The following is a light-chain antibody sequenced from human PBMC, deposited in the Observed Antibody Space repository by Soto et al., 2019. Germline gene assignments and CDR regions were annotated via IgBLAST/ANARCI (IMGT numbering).Light chain of an antibody. V-gene: IGKV3-20*01. CDR3: QQYGSSQTWT. J-gene: IGKJ1*01. CDR2: GAS. Sequence: EIVFTQSPGTLSLSPGERATLSCRASQRVSISYLAWYQQKPGQAPRLLIYGASSRATGIPDRFSGSGSGTDFTLTISRLEPEDFAVYYCQQYGSSQTWTFGQGTKVDIK. CDR1: QRVSISY.